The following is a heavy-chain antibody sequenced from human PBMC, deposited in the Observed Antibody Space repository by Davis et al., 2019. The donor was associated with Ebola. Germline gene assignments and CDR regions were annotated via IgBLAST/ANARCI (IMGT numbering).Heavy chain of an antibody. CDR2: INPSGGGT. Sequence: ASVKVSCKTSNYRFSSHGITWVRQAPGQGLEWMGIINPSGGGTTYAQKFQGRVTMTRDTSTSTVFMELSSLRSEDTAVYYCARAVSDYYGMDVWGTGTTVTVSS. CDR1: NYRFSSHG. J-gene: IGHJ6*04. CDR3: ARAVSDYYGMDV. V-gene: IGHV1-46*01.